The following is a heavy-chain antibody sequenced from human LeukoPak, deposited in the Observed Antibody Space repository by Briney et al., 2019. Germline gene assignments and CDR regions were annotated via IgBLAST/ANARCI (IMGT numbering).Heavy chain of an antibody. CDR3: ARMDTAMVYYYYMDV. V-gene: IGHV3-53*01. J-gene: IGHJ6*03. D-gene: IGHD5-18*01. CDR1: GFTFSSNY. CDR2: IYSGGST. Sequence: GGSLRLSCAASGFTFSSNYMSWVRQAPGKGLEWVSVIYSGGSTYYSDSAKGRFTISRDNSKDTLYLQMNSLRAEDTAVYYCARMDTAMVYYYYMDVWGKGTTVTISS.